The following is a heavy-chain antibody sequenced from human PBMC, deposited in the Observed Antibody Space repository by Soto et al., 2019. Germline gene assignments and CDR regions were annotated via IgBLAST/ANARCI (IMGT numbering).Heavy chain of an antibody. D-gene: IGHD2-2*02. CDR3: ARSGGIGDCSSTSCYKFDP. J-gene: IGHJ5*02. CDR2: IIPILGIA. Sequence: ASVKVSCKASGGTFSSYTISWVRQAPGQGLEWMGRIIPILGIANYAQKFQGRVTITADKSTSTAYMELSSLRSEDTAVYYCARSGGIGDCSSTSCYKFDPWGQGTLVTVSS. V-gene: IGHV1-69*02. CDR1: GGTFSSYT.